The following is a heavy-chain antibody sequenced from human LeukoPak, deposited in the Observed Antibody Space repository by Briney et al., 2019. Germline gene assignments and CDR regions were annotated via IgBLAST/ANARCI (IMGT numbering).Heavy chain of an antibody. CDR3: ARVTYYYDSSGYYAWFDP. V-gene: IGHV4-34*01. J-gene: IGHJ5*02. D-gene: IGHD3-22*01. CDR2: INHSGST. CDR1: GGSFSGYY. Sequence: PSETLSLTCAVYGGSFSGYYWSWIRQPPGKGLEWIGEINHSGSTNYNPSLKSRVTMSVDTSKNQFSLKLSSVTAADTAVYYCARVTYYYDSSGYYAWFDPWGQGTLVTVSS.